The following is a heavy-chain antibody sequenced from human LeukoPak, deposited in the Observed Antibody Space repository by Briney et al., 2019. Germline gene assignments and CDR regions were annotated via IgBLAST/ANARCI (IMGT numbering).Heavy chain of an antibody. CDR2: ISGSGGTT. D-gene: IGHD3-9*01. CDR3: AKDTDWLLSYFDY. V-gene: IGHV3-23*01. J-gene: IGHJ4*02. Sequence: PGGSLRLSCAASGFTFSSNGMSWVRQAPGKGLEWVSAISGSGGTTYYADSVKGRFTISRDNAKNTLYLQMNSLRAEDTAIYYCAKDTDWLLSYFDYWGQGALLTVSS. CDR1: GFTFSSNG.